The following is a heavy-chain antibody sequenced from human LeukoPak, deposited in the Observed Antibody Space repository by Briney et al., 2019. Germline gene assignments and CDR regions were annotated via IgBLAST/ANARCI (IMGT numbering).Heavy chain of an antibody. Sequence: ASVKVSCKASGYIFTNYDINWVRQATGQGLEWMGWMNPNSGNTNYAQKLQGRVTMTTDTSTSTAYMELRSLRSDDTAVYYCARDNLRYCSGGSCQESCDYWGQGTLVTVSS. D-gene: IGHD2-15*01. V-gene: IGHV1-18*01. CDR1: GYIFTNYD. CDR3: ARDNLRYCSGGSCQESCDY. J-gene: IGHJ4*02. CDR2: MNPNSGNT.